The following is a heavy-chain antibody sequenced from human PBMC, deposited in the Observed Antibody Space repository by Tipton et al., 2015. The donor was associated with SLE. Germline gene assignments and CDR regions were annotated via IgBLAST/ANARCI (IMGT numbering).Heavy chain of an antibody. D-gene: IGHD6-13*01. V-gene: IGHV3-21*01. CDR3: AREVYRPGIAIGYYYYYYMDV. J-gene: IGHJ6*03. CDR2: ISSSSSYI. CDR1: GFTFSSYN. Sequence: SLRLSCAASGFTFSSYNMNWVRQAPGKGLEWVSSISSSSSYIYYADSLKGRFTISRDNAKNSLYLQMNSLRAEDTAVYYCAREVYRPGIAIGYYYYYYMDVWGKGTTVTVSS.